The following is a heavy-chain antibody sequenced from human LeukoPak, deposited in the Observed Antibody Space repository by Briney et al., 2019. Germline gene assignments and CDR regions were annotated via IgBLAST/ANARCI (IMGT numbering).Heavy chain of an antibody. V-gene: IGHV4-4*07. J-gene: IGHJ5*02. CDR3: ARDVTIFGDQVFFWFDP. Sequence: SETLSLTCSVSGASIRSYSWSWLRQPAGKGLEWIGRIYTSGSTNYNPSLKSRVTISVDTSKNQFSLKLSSVTAADTAVYYCARDVTIFGDQVFFWFDPWGQGTLVTVSS. CDR2: IYTSGST. D-gene: IGHD3-3*01. CDR1: GASIRSYS.